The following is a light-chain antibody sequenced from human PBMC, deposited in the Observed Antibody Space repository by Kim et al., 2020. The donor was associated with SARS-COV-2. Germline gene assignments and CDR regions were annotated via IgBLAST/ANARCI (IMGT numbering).Light chain of an antibody. CDR3: QQRSNWPVFT. CDR1: QSVSSY. V-gene: IGKV3-11*01. CDR2: DAS. J-gene: IGKJ3*01. Sequence: PGERATLSCRASQSVSSYLAWYQQKPGQAPRLLIYDASNRATGIPARFSGSGSGTDFTLTISSLEPEDFAVYYCQQRSNWPVFTFGPGTKVDIK.